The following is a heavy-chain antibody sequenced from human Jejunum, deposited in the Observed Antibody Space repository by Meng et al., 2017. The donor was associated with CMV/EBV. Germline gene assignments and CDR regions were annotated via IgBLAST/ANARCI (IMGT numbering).Heavy chain of an antibody. Sequence: ASGYPFTASSIPWVRQAPGQGLEWMGWLNPNTGGTVYAPNFQGRVTMTRYTSFSTAYLEMNSLTSDDTAVYYCARFIPAPQGGDYWGQGTLGTVSS. D-gene: IGHD6-6*01. V-gene: IGHV1-2*02. CDR2: LNPNTGGT. J-gene: IGHJ4*02. CDR1: GYPFTASS. CDR3: ARFIPAPQGGDY.